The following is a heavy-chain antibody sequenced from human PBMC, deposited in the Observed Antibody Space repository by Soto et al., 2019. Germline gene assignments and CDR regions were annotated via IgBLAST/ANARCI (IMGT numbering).Heavy chain of an antibody. J-gene: IGHJ3*02. CDR3: ARTDDRSGYYYDAFDT. V-gene: IGHV3-48*02. CDR1: GFAFNRYS. Sequence: GGSLRLSCAASGFAFNRYSMNWVRQAPGKGLEWVSFISSSSAAIFYTDSVKGRFTISRDNAKKSLYLQMNNLRDEDTAVYYCARTDDRSGYYYDAFDTWGDVATVTI. CDR2: ISSSSAAI. D-gene: IGHD3-22*01.